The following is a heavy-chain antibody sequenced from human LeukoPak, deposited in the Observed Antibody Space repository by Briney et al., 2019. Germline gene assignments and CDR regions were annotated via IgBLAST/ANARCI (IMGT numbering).Heavy chain of an antibody. CDR2: IGKAGDT. CDR3: ARGVFIGFDV. Sequence: GGSLRLSCAASGLTFSTYDMHWVRQPTGKGLEWVSGIGKAGDTYYAGSVKGRFTISRENAKNSLYLQMNSLRTGDTAVYYCARGVFIGFDVWGHGTMVTVS. J-gene: IGHJ3*01. V-gene: IGHV3-13*04. D-gene: IGHD2-8*01. CDR1: GLTFSTYD.